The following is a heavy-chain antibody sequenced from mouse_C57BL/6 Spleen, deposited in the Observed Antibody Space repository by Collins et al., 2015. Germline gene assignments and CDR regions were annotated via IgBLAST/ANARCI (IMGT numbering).Heavy chain of an antibody. CDR2: ISYSGST. D-gene: IGHD1-1*01. Sequence: DVQLQESGPGLVKPSQSLSLTCTVTGYSITSDYAWNWIRQFPGNKLEWMGYISYSGSTSXNPSLKSRISITRDTSKNQFFLQLNSVTTEDTATYYCARFTTVVEGYYFDYWGQGTTLTVSS. CDR3: ARFTTVVEGYYFDY. J-gene: IGHJ2*01. CDR1: GYSITSDYA. V-gene: IGHV3-2*02.